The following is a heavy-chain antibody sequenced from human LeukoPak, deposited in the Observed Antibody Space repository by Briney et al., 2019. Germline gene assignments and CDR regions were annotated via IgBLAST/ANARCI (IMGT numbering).Heavy chain of an antibody. CDR2: INQDGSGK. Sequence: GGSLRLSCAASGFTFSGYWMSWVRQAPGKGLEWVANINQDGSGKHYVDSVKGRFTISRDNPKNSVYLQMNSLRAEDTAVYYCGRDMDLWGQRTLVTVSS. V-gene: IGHV3-7*01. CDR3: GRDMDL. CDR1: GFTFSGYW. J-gene: IGHJ5*02.